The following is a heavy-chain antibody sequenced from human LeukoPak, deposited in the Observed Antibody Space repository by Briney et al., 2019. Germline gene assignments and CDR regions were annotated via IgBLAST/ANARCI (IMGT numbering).Heavy chain of an antibody. V-gene: IGHV1-2*02. Sequence: ASVKVSCKASGYTFTSYAMHWVRQAPGQGLEWMGWITPSGGTNYPQKFQGRVAITRDTSITTAYMDLSRLTSDDTAVYYCARHGVAAAAFFDYWGQGTLVTVSS. D-gene: IGHD6-13*01. CDR2: ITPSGGT. CDR3: ARHGVAAAAFFDY. J-gene: IGHJ4*02. CDR1: GYTFTSYA.